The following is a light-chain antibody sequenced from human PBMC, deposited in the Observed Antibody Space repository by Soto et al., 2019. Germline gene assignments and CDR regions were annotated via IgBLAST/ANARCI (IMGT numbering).Light chain of an antibody. J-gene: IGKJ1*01. V-gene: IGKV3-15*01. CDR3: QQYNNSPPT. Sequence: EILITQSPATLSVSPGERATLSCRASQSVSSNLAWYQQKTGQAPRLLIYGASTRDTGIPARFSGSGSGTECTLTISRLQSEDFEVYYGQQYNNSPPTFGQGTKVDIK. CDR2: GAS. CDR1: QSVSSN.